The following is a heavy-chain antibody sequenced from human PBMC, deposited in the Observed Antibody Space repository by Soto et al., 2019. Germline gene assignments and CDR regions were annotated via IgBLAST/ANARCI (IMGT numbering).Heavy chain of an antibody. J-gene: IGHJ3*02. CDR1: GYTFTSYG. CDR3: ARYFSDDYGDFDAFDI. D-gene: IGHD4-17*01. CDR2: ISAYNGNT. Sequence: ASVKVSCKASGYTFTSYGISWVRQAPGQGLEWMGWISAYNGNTNYAQKLQGRVTMTTDTSTSTAYMELRSLRSDDTAVYYCARYFSDDYGDFDAFDIWGQGTMVTVSS. V-gene: IGHV1-18*01.